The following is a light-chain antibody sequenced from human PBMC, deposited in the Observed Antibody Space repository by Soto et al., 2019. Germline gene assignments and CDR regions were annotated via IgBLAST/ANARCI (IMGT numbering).Light chain of an antibody. Sequence: EVVLTQSPGTLSLSPGERATLSCRASQSVSSSYLVWYQQKPGQSPRLLIYGASSRAAGIPDRFSGSGSGTDFTLTISRLEPEDFAVYYCHQYGTSPGYGFGQGTKLEIK. V-gene: IGKV3-20*01. J-gene: IGKJ2*03. CDR2: GAS. CDR1: QSVSSSY. CDR3: HQYGTSPGYG.